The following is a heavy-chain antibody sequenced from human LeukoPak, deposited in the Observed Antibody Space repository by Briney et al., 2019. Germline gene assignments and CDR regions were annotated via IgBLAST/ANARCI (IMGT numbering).Heavy chain of an antibody. J-gene: IGHJ4*02. Sequence: ASVKVSCKASGYTFTGYYMHWVRQAPGQGLEWMGWINPNSGGTNYAQKFQGWVTMTRDTSVSTAYMELSRLRSDDTAVYYCAREDYSNSFDYWGQGTLVTASS. CDR2: INPNSGGT. CDR3: AREDYSNSFDY. D-gene: IGHD4-11*01. CDR1: GYTFTGYY. V-gene: IGHV1-2*04.